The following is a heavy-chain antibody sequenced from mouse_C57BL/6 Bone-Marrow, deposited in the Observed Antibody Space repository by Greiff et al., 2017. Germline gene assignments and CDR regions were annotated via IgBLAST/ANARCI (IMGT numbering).Heavy chain of an antibody. J-gene: IGHJ2*01. Sequence: QVQLKQSGAELMKPGASVKLSCKATGYTFTGYWIEWVKQRPGHGLEWIGEILPGSGSTYYNEKFKGKATFTADTSSNTAYMQLSRLTTEDSAIYYCARRGAYYGNPYYFDYWGQGTTLTVSS. CDR1: GYTFTGYW. V-gene: IGHV1-9*01. D-gene: IGHD2-10*01. CDR3: ARRGAYYGNPYYFDY. CDR2: ILPGSGST.